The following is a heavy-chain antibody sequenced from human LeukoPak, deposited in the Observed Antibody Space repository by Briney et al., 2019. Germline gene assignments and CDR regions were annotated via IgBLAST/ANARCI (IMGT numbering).Heavy chain of an antibody. D-gene: IGHD3-16*01. J-gene: IGHJ4*02. CDR1: GFTFSSFW. CDR2: IKLDEREK. V-gene: IGHV3-7*01. Sequence: GRSLRLSCAASGFTFSSFWMSWVRQAPGKGLGWVADIKLDEREKYYVGSVKGRSTISRGHATNSQNLHMSSLRAEETAGYYCAREGPRGFFDSWGQGTLVTVSS. CDR3: AREGPRGFFDS.